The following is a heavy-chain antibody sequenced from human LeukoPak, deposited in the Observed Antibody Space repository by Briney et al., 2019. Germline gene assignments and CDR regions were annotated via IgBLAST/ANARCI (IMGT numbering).Heavy chain of an antibody. CDR3: ARGEQQLVG. J-gene: IGHJ4*02. Sequence: SETLSLTCAVYGGSFSGYYWSWIRQPPGKGLEWIGEINHSGSTNYNPSLKSRVTISVDTSKNQFSLKLSSVTAADTAVYYCARGEQQLVGWGQGTLVTVSS. CDR2: INHSGST. D-gene: IGHD6-13*01. V-gene: IGHV4-34*01. CDR1: GGSFSGYY.